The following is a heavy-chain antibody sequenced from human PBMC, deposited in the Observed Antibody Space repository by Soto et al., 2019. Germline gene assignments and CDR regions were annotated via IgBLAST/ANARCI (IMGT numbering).Heavy chain of an antibody. CDR1: GYTFTSYG. V-gene: IGHV1-18*01. Sequence: ASVKVSCKASGYTFTSYGISWVRQAPGQGLEWVGWISAYNGNTNYAQKLQGRVTMTTDTSTSTAYMELRSLRSDDTAVYYCAREDSSGYYSAFDIWGQGTMVTVSS. D-gene: IGHD3-22*01. CDR3: AREDSSGYYSAFDI. J-gene: IGHJ3*02. CDR2: ISAYNGNT.